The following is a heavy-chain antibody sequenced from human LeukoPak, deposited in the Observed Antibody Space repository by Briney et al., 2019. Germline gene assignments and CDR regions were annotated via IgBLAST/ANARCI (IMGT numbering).Heavy chain of an antibody. CDR2: IYYSGST. CDR3: ARVRKDCSSTSCYQTFDY. Sequence: SETLSLTCTVSGGSISSYYWSWILQPPRKGLEWIGYIYYSGSTNYNPPLKSRVTISVDTSKNQFSLKLSSVTAADTAVYYCARVRKDCSSTSCYQTFDYWGQGTLVTVSS. CDR1: GGSISSYY. J-gene: IGHJ4*02. V-gene: IGHV4-59*01. D-gene: IGHD2-2*01.